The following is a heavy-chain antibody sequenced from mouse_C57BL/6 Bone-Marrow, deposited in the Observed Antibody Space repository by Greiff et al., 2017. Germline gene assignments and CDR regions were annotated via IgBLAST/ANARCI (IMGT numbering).Heavy chain of an antibody. J-gene: IGHJ3*01. CDR1: GFSFNTYA. Sequence: EVMLVESGGGLVQPKGSLKLSCAASGFSFNTYAMNWVRQAPGKGLEWVARIRSKSNNYATYYADSVKDRFTISRDDSESMLYLQMNNLKTEDTAMYYCVRHEGLRRFAYRGQGTLVTVSA. CDR3: VRHEGLRRFAY. CDR2: IRSKSNNYAT. D-gene: IGHD2-4*01. V-gene: IGHV10-1*01.